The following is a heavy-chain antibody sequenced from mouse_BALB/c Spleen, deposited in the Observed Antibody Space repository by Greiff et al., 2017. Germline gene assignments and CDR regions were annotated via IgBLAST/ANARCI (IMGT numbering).Heavy chain of an antibody. V-gene: IGHV1-14*01. J-gene: IGHJ2*01. D-gene: IGHD1-1*01. CDR3: AREGFTTVDYFDY. Sequence: VQLQQSGPELVKPGASVKMSCKASGYTFTSYVMHWVKQKPGQGLEWIGYINPYNDGTKYNEKFKGKATLTSDKSSSTAYMELSSLTSEDSAVYYRAREGFTTVDYFDYWGQGTTLTVSS. CDR2: INPYNDGT. CDR1: GYTFTSYV.